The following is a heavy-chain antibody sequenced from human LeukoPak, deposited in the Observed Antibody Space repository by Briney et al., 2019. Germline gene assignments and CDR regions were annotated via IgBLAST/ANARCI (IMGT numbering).Heavy chain of an antibody. D-gene: IGHD3-22*01. CDR1: GFTFSSYG. CDR2: IWYDGSNK. CDR3: ARDATDYYDSSGYYFDY. Sequence: PGRSLRLSCAASGFTFSSYGMHWVRQAPGKGLEWVAVIWYDGSNKYYADSVKGRFTISRDNSKNTLYLQMNSLRAEDTAVYYCARDATDYYDSSGYYFDYWGQGTLVTVSS. J-gene: IGHJ4*02. V-gene: IGHV3-33*01.